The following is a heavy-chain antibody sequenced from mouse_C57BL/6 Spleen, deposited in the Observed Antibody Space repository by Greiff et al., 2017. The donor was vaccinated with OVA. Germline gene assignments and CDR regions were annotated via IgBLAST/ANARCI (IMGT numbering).Heavy chain of an antibody. D-gene: IGHD3-2*02. J-gene: IGHJ3*01. CDR3: VQLRSRIAY. Sequence: EVQLQQSGAELVRPGASVKLSCTASGFNIQDDYMYWVKQRPEQGLEWIGWIDPENGDTEYASKFQGKATITADTSSNTAYLQLSSLTSEDTAVYYCVQLRSRIAYWGQGTLVTVSA. CDR2: IDPENGDT. V-gene: IGHV14-4*01. CDR1: GFNIQDDY.